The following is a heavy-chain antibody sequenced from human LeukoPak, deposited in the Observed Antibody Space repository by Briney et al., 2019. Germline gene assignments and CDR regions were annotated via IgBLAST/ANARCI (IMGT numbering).Heavy chain of an antibody. CDR1: GGSVTDYY. V-gene: IGHV4-59*02. Sequence: SETLSLTCTVSGGSVTDYYWSWIRQSPGKGLEWIGYIYYTGTSYYPSLKSRVTISADTSKNQFSLKLSSVTAADTAVYFCARDWGVEGRPGYMDVWGKGTTVTVSS. D-gene: IGHD6-6*01. J-gene: IGHJ6*03. CDR3: ARDWGVEGRPGYMDV. CDR2: IYYTGT.